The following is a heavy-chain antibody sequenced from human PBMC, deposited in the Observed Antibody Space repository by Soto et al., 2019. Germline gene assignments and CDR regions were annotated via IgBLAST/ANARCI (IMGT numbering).Heavy chain of an antibody. CDR3: AKDTGDCSSTSCYDFDY. D-gene: IGHD2-2*01. J-gene: IGHJ4*02. CDR1: GFTFSSYA. CDR2: ISGSGGST. Sequence: GGSLRLSCAASGFTFSSYAMSWVRQAPGKGLEWVSAISGSGGSTYYADSVKGRFTISRDNSKNTLYLQMNSLRAEDTAVYYCAKDTGDCSSTSCYDFDYWGQGTLVTVSS. V-gene: IGHV3-23*01.